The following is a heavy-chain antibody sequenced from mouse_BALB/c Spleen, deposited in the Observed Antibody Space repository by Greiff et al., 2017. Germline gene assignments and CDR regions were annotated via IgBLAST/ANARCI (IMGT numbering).Heavy chain of an antibody. CDR1: GYTFTSYW. V-gene: IGHV1-87*01. CDR3: ARGEYGNYQGYAMDY. J-gene: IGHJ4*01. Sequence: VKLMESGAELARPGASVKLSCKASGYTFTSYWMQWVKQRPGQGLEWIGAIYPGDGDTRYTQKFKGKATLTADKSSSTAYMQLSSLASEDSAVYYCARGEYGNYQGYAMDYWGQGTSVTVSS. CDR2: IYPGDGDT. D-gene: IGHD2-10*02.